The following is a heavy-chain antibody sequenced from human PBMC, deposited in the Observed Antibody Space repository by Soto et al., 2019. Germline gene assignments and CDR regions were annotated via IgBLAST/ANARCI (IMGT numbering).Heavy chain of an antibody. J-gene: IGHJ6*02. D-gene: IGHD2-15*01. V-gene: IGHV1-69*01. CDR2: IIPIFGTA. CDR1: GGTFSSYA. CDR3: ARSDKCSGGSCYYYYYGMDV. Sequence: QVQLVQSGAEVKKPGSSVKVSCKASGGTFSSYAISWVRQAPGQGLEWMGGIIPIFGTANYAQKFQGRVTITGDEATSTAYMELSSLRSEDTAVYYCARSDKCSGGSCYYYYYGMDVWGQGTTVTVSS.